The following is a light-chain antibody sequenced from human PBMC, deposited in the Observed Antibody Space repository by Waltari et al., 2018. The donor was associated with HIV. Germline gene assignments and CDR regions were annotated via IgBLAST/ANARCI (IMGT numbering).Light chain of an antibody. J-gene: IGKJ1*01. CDR1: QAISNS. Sequence: DIQLTQSPASLPASVGDRVTITCRASQAISNSIAWYQQRPGKARRLVFFAASRLETGVTSRFICSGSVMFFTLTITSLQPRDFATYYCQQYYSTTTWTFGQGTRVE. CDR2: AAS. CDR3: QQYYSTTTWT. V-gene: IGKV1-NL1*01.